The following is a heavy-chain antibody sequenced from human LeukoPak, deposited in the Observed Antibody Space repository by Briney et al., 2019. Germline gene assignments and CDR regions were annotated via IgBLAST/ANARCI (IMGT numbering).Heavy chain of an antibody. J-gene: IGHJ4*02. CDR1: GFTFSSHD. D-gene: IGHD2-15*01. V-gene: IGHV3-23*01. CDR2: ISGSGDNT. Sequence: GGSLRLSCAASGFTFSSHDMRWVRKAPGEGLEWVSGISGSGDNTYYPDSVKGRFTISRDNSKNTLYLQMNSLRAEDTAMYYCARRYCSNGSCFGFTLDYWGQGTLVTVSS. CDR3: ARRYCSNGSCFGFTLDY.